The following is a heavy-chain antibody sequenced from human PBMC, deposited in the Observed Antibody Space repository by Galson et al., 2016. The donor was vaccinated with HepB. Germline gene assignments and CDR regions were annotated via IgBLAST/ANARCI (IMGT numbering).Heavy chain of an antibody. Sequence: SLRLSCAASGFIFDDYAMHWVRQAPGKGLEWVSGISWNSGSIDYADSVKGRFTISRDNAKNSLYLQMSSLRDDDTALYYCAKAATSYYDSHDFYYLFQSWGQGTLVTVSS. CDR3: AKAATSYYDSHDFYYLFQS. J-gene: IGHJ5*02. D-gene: IGHD3-22*01. CDR1: GFIFDDYA. CDR2: ISWNSGSI. V-gene: IGHV3-9*01.